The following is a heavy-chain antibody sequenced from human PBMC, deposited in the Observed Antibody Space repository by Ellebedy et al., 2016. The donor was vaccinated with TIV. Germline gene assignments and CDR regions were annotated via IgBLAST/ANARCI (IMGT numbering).Heavy chain of an antibody. V-gene: IGHV4-4*07. Sequence: SETLSLXXTVSGGSISSYYWSWIRQPAGKGLEWIGRIYTSGSTNYNPSLKSRVTMSVDTSKNQFSLKLSSVTAADTAVYYCATTGIAARPSGDAFDIWGQGTMVTVSS. D-gene: IGHD6-6*01. CDR1: GGSISSYY. J-gene: IGHJ3*02. CDR3: ATTGIAARPSGDAFDI. CDR2: IYTSGST.